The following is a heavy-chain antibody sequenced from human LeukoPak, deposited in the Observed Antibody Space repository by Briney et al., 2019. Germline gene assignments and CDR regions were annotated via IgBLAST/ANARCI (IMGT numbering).Heavy chain of an antibody. D-gene: IGHD2-15*01. Sequence: GGSLRLSCAASGFTFSSYAMHWVRQAPGKGLEWVAVISYDGSNKYYADSVKGRFTISRDNSKNTLYLQMNSLRAEDTAVYYCARDSLKGSGQTGFDYWGQGTLVTVSS. CDR2: ISYDGSNK. CDR3: ARDSLKGSGQTGFDY. V-gene: IGHV3-30-3*01. J-gene: IGHJ4*02. CDR1: GFTFSSYA.